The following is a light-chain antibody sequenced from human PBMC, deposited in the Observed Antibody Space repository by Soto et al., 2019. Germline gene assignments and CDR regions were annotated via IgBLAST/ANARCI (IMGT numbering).Light chain of an antibody. V-gene: IGKV3-20*01. Sequence: EIVLTQSPGTLSLSPVEIAALSFMASQSVTSSCLAWYQQKPGQAPRLLIYGASSRATGIPDRFSGSGSGTDFTLTISRLEPEDFAVYYCQQYHSSPKTFGQGTKVDI. CDR3: QQYHSSPKT. CDR2: GAS. CDR1: QSVTSSC. J-gene: IGKJ1*01.